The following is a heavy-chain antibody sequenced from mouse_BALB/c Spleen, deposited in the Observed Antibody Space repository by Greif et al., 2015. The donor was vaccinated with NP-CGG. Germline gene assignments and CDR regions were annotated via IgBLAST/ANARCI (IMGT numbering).Heavy chain of an antibody. CDR1: GYTFSSYW. CDR3: ARSDYRYDVDY. D-gene: IGHD2-14*01. CDR2: ILPGSGST. V-gene: IGHV1-9*01. J-gene: IGHJ2*01. Sequence: VQLQQSGAELMKPGASVKISCKATGYTFSSYWIEWVKQRPGHGLEWIGEILPGSGSTNYNGKFKGKATFTADTSSNTAYMQLSSLTSEDSAVYYCARSDYRYDVDYWGQGTTLTVSS.